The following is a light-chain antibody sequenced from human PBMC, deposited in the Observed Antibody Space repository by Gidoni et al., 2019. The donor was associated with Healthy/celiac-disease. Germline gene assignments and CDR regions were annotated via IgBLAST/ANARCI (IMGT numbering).Light chain of an antibody. CDR2: WAS. V-gene: IGKV4-1*01. CDR3: QQYYSTPGT. Sequence: DIVMTQSPDSLAVSLGERATINCKSSQSVLYSSNNKNYLAWYQQKPGQPPKLLIYWASTRESGAPDRFSGSGSGTDFTLTISSLQAEDVAVYYCQQYYSTPGTFGQGTKLEIK. J-gene: IGKJ2*02. CDR1: QSVLYSSNNKNY.